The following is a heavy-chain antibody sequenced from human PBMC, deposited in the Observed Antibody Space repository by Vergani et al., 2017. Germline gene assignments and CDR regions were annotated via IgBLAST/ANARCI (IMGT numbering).Heavy chain of an antibody. CDR3: AGDTHSWQRADR. CDR2: LSTTGGA. D-gene: IGHD6-13*01. CDR1: GVSVTVYN. J-gene: IGHJ5*02. Sequence: QAQLQDSGPGLVKPSETLSLTCHVFGVSVTVYNRNWILQAPGTGLEWIGSLSTTGGATHASHNPSLKSRVSISVDTSKIQFSLRLTSVTAADSAIYYCAGDTHSWQRADRWGQGLLVSVS. V-gene: IGHV4-59*02.